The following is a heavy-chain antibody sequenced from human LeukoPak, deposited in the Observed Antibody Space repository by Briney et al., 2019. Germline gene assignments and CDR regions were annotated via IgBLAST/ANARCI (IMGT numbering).Heavy chain of an antibody. CDR3: ARDKFRGGAFDY. CDR1: GFTVSSNY. J-gene: IGHJ4*02. CDR2: IYSGGST. Sequence: GGSLRLSCAASGFTVSSNYMSWVRQAPGEGLEWGSVIYSGGSTHYADSVKGRFTISRDNSKNTLYPQMNSLRAEDTAVYYCARDKFRGGAFDYWGQGTLVTVSS. V-gene: IGHV3-66*01. D-gene: IGHD3-16*01.